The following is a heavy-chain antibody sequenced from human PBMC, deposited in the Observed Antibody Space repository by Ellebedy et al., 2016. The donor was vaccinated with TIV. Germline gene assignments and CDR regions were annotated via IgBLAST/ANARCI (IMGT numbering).Heavy chain of an antibody. Sequence: GESLKISCKGSGYSFTSYWIGWVRQMPGKGLEWMGIIYPGDSDTRYSPSFQGQVTISADKSISTAYLQWSSLKASDTAMYYCARRLRGTTSYYYMDVWGKGTTVTVSS. D-gene: IGHD1-1*01. CDR1: GYSFTSYW. CDR2: IYPGDSDT. CDR3: ARRLRGTTSYYYMDV. V-gene: IGHV5-51*01. J-gene: IGHJ6*03.